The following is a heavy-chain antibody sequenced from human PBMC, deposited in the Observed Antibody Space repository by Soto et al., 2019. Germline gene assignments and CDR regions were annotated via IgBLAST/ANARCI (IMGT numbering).Heavy chain of an antibody. V-gene: IGHV3-30*03. CDR1: GFTFSSYG. D-gene: IGHD5-18*01. CDR3: ATAPRYSYGSYYFDY. Sequence: GGSLRLSCAASGFTFSSYGMHWVRQAPGKGLEWVAVISYDGSNKYYADSVKGRFTISRDNSKNTLYLQMNSLRAEDTAVYYCATAPRYSYGSYYFDYWGQGTLVTVSS. J-gene: IGHJ4*02. CDR2: ISYDGSNK.